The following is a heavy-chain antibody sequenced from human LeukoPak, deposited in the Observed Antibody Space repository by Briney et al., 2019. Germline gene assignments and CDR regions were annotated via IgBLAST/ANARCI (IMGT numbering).Heavy chain of an antibody. CDR3: ARGYCSSTSCYWFDY. Sequence: GGSLRLSCAASGFTFSSYWMHWVRQAPGKGLVWVSRINSDGSSTSYADSVKGRFTISRDNAKNTLYLQINSLRAEDTAVYYCARGYCSSTSCYWFDYWGQGTLVTVSS. D-gene: IGHD2-2*01. V-gene: IGHV3-74*01. CDR1: GFTFSSYW. CDR2: INSDGSST. J-gene: IGHJ4*02.